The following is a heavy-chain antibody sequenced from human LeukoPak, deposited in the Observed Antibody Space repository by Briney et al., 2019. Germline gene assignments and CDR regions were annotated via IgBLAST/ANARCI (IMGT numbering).Heavy chain of an antibody. J-gene: IGHJ6*02. D-gene: IGHD3-10*01. CDR3: AKDYYGSGSYYYGMDV. Sequence: GGSLRLSCAASGSTFDDYAMHWVRQAPGKGLEWVSGISWNSGSIGYADSVKGRFTISRDNAKNSLYLQMNSLRAEDTALYYCAKDYYGSGSYYYGMDVWGQGTTVTVSS. CDR2: ISWNSGSI. CDR1: GSTFDDYA. V-gene: IGHV3-9*01.